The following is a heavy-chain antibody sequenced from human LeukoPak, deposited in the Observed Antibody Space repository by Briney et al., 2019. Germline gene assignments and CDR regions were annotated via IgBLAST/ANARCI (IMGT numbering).Heavy chain of an antibody. Sequence: ASVKVSCKASGYTFTSYGVSCVRRAPGQGREGMGWIRAYNGNTNDAQKLQGKVTMTTDTSTSTAYTELRSLRSDDTAVYYCARDHRYYDFWSGSTCFDYWGQGTLVTVSS. J-gene: IGHJ4*02. CDR2: IRAYNGNT. CDR3: ARDHRYYDFWSGSTCFDY. V-gene: IGHV1-18*01. CDR1: GYTFTSYG. D-gene: IGHD3-3*01.